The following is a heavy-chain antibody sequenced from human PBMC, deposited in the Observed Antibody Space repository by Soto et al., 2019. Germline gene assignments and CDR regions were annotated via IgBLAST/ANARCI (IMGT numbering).Heavy chain of an antibody. J-gene: IGHJ5*02. V-gene: IGHV4-34*01. Sequence: SETLSLTCAVSGGSFSGYYWSWIRQPPGKGLEWIGEINHSGSTNYNPSLKSRVTISVDTSKNQFSLKLSSVTAADTAVYYCARGRIDFWSAKNWFDPWGQGTLVTVSS. CDR3: ARGRIDFWSAKNWFDP. D-gene: IGHD3-3*01. CDR1: GGSFSGYY. CDR2: INHSGST.